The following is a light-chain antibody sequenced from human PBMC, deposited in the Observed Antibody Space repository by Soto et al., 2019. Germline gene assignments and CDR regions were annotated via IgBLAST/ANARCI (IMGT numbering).Light chain of an antibody. V-gene: IGKV1-39*01. Sequence: DIDMTQSPSALSASVGDRVTITCRASQPISSYLNWYQHKPGQAPRLLIYFISRLQSGAPSRFSGSGYGKDFTLTIDSTKHEDTATYYCQQTYSRPVTFGQGTRLEI. CDR1: QPISSY. J-gene: IGKJ5*01. CDR3: QQTYSRPVT. CDR2: FIS.